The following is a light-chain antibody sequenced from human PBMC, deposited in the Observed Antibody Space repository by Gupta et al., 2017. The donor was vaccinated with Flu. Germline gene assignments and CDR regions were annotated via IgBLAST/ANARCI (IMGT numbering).Light chain of an antibody. J-gene: IGKJ1*01. CDR2: SSL. CDR3: QKYYVAWT. Sequence: GDRVTITCRASQSSRGWCACYQQRPGKAHKLRSYSSLSLENGVPSRCSRSGTGTEFTPTIDSLHPDDSATYYRQKYYVAWTFGQGTKVEVE. V-gene: IGKV1-5*01. CDR1: QSSRGW.